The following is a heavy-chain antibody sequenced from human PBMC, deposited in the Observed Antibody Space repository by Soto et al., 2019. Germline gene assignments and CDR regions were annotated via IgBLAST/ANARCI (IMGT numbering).Heavy chain of an antibody. J-gene: IGHJ6*04. Sequence: QVRLVESGGGVVQPGGSLRLSCAVSGLIFSRHTMPWVRQAPGKGLEWVALVSFDGDKQYYAHSVRGRFTISRDFSKNTRYLQMDSLRTDDTAVYICAKRTVAGTYYDYAVDVWGNGTRVTVSS. CDR3: AKRTVAGTYYDYAVDV. CDR2: VSFDGDKQ. D-gene: IGHD6-19*01. CDR1: GLIFSRHT. V-gene: IGHV3-30-3*02.